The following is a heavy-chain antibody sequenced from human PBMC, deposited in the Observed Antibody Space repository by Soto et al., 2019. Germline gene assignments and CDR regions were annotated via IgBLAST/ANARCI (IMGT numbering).Heavy chain of an antibody. D-gene: IGHD2-21*02. CDR1: GIIFSSYE. V-gene: IGHV3-48*03. CDR3: AREEINCGGDSRVS. J-gene: IGHJ1*01. Sequence: GVPLRLPCVASGIIFSSYEMNWVRNAPGKGLEWLSYITSDGSGLYSADSVRGRFTVSRDNARNSLYLQMNSLRAEDTAVYYCAREEINCGGDSRVSWGQETLVTVSS. CDR2: ITSDGSGL.